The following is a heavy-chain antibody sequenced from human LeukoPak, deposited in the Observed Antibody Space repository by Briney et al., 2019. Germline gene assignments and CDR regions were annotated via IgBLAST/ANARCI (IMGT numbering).Heavy chain of an antibody. D-gene: IGHD6-13*01. J-gene: IGHJ4*02. Sequence: SQTLSLTCTVSGGSISSGGNYWSRIRQPAGKGLEWIGHIYNSGSTNYNPSLKGRVTMSVATSKNQFSLHLSSVTAADTAVYYCARSAFLVTAPGLYYFDYWGQGTLVAVSS. CDR1: GGSISSGGNY. V-gene: IGHV4-61*09. CDR3: ARSAFLVTAPGLYYFDY. CDR2: IYNSGST.